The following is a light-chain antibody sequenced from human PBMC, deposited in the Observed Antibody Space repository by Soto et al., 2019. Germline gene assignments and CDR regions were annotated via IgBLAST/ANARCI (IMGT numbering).Light chain of an antibody. CDR3: SSYGGSNNLL. CDR1: SRDIGGYDF. CDR2: DVI. J-gene: IGLJ2*01. Sequence: QSALTQPPSASGSPGQSVTISCTGTSRDIGGYDFVSWYQQHPGKAPKLLIYDVIKRPSGVPDRFSGFKSGNTASLTVSGLQTDDEADYYCSSYGGSNNLLFGGGTQLTVL. V-gene: IGLV2-8*01.